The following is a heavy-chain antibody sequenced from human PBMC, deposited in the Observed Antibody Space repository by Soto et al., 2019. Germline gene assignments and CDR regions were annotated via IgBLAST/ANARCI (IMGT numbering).Heavy chain of an antibody. V-gene: IGHV3-72*01. Sequence: EVQLVQSGGGSVQPGGSLKLSCAASGFRFSDHYMDWVRQATGKGLERVGGITNKATTEPAASVKDRFTISRDDSKDSLYLQMNSLKIEDSAVYYCAREGARGYPDFDYWGQGTLVTVSS. D-gene: IGHD1-26*01. CDR1: GFRFSDHY. CDR2: ITNKATT. CDR3: AREGARGYPDFDY. J-gene: IGHJ4*02.